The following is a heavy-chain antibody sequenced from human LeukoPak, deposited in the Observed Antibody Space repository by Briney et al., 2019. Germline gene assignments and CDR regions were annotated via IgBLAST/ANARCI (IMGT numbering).Heavy chain of an antibody. Sequence: ASVKVSCKASGYTFTSYYMHWVRQAPGQGLEWMGIINPSGGSTSYAQKFQGRVTMTRDTSTSTVYMELSSLRSEDTAVYYCARPAMGNYGDPRADAFDIWGQGTMVTVSS. CDR1: GYTFTSYY. CDR3: ARPAMGNYGDPRADAFDI. J-gene: IGHJ3*02. V-gene: IGHV1-46*01. CDR2: INPSGGST. D-gene: IGHD4-17*01.